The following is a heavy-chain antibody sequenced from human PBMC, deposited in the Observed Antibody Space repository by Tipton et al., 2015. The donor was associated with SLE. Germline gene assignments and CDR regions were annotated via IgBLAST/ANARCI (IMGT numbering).Heavy chain of an antibody. D-gene: IGHD1-26*01. CDR2: IYNGGNT. CDR1: GEALGNSH. V-gene: IGHV4-4*07. CDR3: ARETGTYYSTWFDS. Sequence: GEALGNSHWTWIRQAAGKGLEWIGRIYNGGNTNYSPSPKSRLSMSVDTSKNQFFMRLSSVTAADTATYSCARETGTYYSTWFDSWGQGTLVTVSS. J-gene: IGHJ5*01.